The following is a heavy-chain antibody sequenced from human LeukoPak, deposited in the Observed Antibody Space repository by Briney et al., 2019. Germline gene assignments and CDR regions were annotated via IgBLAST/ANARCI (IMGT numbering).Heavy chain of an antibody. D-gene: IGHD3-22*01. J-gene: IGHJ4*02. V-gene: IGHV4-31*03. CDR1: GGSISSGGYY. Sequence: TSETLSLTCTVSGGSISSGGYYWSWIRQHPGKGLEWIGYIYYSGSTYYNPSLKSRVTISVDTSKNQLSLKLSSVAAADTAVYYCAVCYDSSGYFDYWGQGTLVTVSS. CDR3: AVCYDSSGYFDY. CDR2: IYYSGST.